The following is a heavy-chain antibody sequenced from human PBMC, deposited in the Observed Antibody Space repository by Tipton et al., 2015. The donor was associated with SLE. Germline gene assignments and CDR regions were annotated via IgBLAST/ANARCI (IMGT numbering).Heavy chain of an antibody. CDR3: ARGGLAQKMYYFDY. CDR1: EFPFNYYA. CDR2: ISATGLST. D-gene: IGHD3-16*01. V-gene: IGHV3-23*01. Sequence: SLRLSCVGSEFPFNYYAMTWVRQAPGKGLEWVSSISATGLSTYYADSVKGRFTISRDNARNTLSLQMNSLRAEDTAIYFCARGGLAQKMYYFDYWGQGTLVAVSS. J-gene: IGHJ4*02.